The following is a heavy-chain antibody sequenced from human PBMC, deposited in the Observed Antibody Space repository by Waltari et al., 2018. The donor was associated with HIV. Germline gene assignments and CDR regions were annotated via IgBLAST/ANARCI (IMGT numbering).Heavy chain of an antibody. V-gene: IGHV4-39*02. J-gene: IGHJ4*02. D-gene: IGHD6-13*01. Sequence: QLQLQESGPGLVKPSETLSLTCTVSGGSIRSSSYYWGWIRRPPGKGLEWIGSIYYSGSTYYNPPRKSRVTISVDTSKNQFSLKLSSVTAADTAVYYCARDSSSWYSPFDYWGQGTLVTVSS. CDR1: GGSIRSSSYY. CDR2: IYYSGST. CDR3: ARDSSSWYSPFDY.